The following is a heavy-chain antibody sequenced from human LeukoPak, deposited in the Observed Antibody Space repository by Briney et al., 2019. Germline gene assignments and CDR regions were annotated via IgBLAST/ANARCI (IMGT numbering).Heavy chain of an antibody. J-gene: IGHJ4*02. Sequence: PSQTLSLTCTVSGGSISSGTYYWSWIRQPAGKGLEWIGRIYKSGSTNYNPSLKSRVTISVDTSKNQFSLKLSSVTAADTAVYYCARAGRRRDGYIGRDPFDYWGQGTLVTVSS. CDR3: ARAGRRRDGYIGRDPFDY. V-gene: IGHV4-61*02. CDR1: GGSISSGTYY. D-gene: IGHD5-24*01. CDR2: IYKSGST.